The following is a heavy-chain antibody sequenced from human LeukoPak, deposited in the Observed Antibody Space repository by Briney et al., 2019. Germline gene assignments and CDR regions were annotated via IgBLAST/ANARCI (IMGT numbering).Heavy chain of an antibody. J-gene: IGHJ4*02. Sequence: PGRSLRLSCAASGFTFSSYAMHWVRQAPGKGLEWVAVISYDGSNKYYADSVKGRFTISRDNSKNTLYLQMNSLRDEDTAVYYCARRSGSYWDWGQGTLVTVSS. CDR3: ARRSGSYWD. CDR2: ISYDGSNK. D-gene: IGHD1-26*01. V-gene: IGHV3-30-3*01. CDR1: GFTFSSYA.